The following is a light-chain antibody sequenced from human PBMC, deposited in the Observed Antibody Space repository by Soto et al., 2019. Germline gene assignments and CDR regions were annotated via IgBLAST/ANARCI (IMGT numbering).Light chain of an antibody. Sequence: DVQMTQSPSSLSASVGDRVTLTCRASQSISSFLNWYQQKPGKPPKLLIYGASNLESGVPSRFRGSGSGTDFTLTITSVRPEDFATYYCQQTYPIPISFGQGTRLDIK. CDR3: QQTYPIPIS. CDR1: QSISSF. V-gene: IGKV1-39*01. J-gene: IGKJ5*01. CDR2: GAS.